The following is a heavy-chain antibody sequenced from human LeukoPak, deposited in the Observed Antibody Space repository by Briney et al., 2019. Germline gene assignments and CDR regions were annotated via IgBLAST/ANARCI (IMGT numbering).Heavy chain of an antibody. Sequence: SETLSLTCTVSGGSISSGGYYWSWIRQPPGKGLEWIGYIYHSGSTYYNPSLKSRVTISVDRSKNQFSLKLSSVTAADTAVYYCARVLSPGYNWNYRRYYCMDVWGKGTTVTVSS. CDR1: GGSISSGGYY. CDR2: IYHSGST. J-gene: IGHJ6*03. CDR3: ARVLSPGYNWNYRRYYCMDV. D-gene: IGHD1-7*01. V-gene: IGHV4-30-2*01.